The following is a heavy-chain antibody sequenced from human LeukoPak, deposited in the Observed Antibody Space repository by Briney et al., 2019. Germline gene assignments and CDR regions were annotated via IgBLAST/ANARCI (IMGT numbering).Heavy chain of an antibody. CDR2: IYYSGST. CDR3: ARGVDFWSGYYFDY. Sequence: SETLSLTCTVSGYSISSGYYWGWIRQPPGKGLEWIGSIYYSGSTYYNPSLKSRVTISVDTSKNQFSLKLSSVTAADTAVYYCARGVDFWSGYYFDYWGQGTLVTVSS. CDR1: GYSISSGYY. J-gene: IGHJ4*02. D-gene: IGHD3-3*01. V-gene: IGHV4-38-2*02.